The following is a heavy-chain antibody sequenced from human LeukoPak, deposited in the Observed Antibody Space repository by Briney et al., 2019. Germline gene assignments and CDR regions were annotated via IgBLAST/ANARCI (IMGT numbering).Heavy chain of an antibody. CDR3: ARGVCSGGSCYHGSDAFDI. D-gene: IGHD2-15*01. CDR1: GYTFNSYY. J-gene: IGHJ3*02. CDR2: INPSGGST. Sequence: ASVKVSCKASGYTFNSYYMHWVRQAPGQGLEWMGIINPSGGSTSYAQKLQGRVTMTTDTSTSTAYMELRSLRSDDTAVYYCARGVCSGGSCYHGSDAFDIWGQGTMVTVSS. V-gene: IGHV1-46*02.